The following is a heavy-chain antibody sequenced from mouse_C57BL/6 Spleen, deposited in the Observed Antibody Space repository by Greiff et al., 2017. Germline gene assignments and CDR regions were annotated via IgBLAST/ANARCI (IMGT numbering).Heavy chain of an antibody. CDR2: ISSGGSYT. D-gene: IGHD2-4*01. CDR3: ARRHYDYNDYYAMDY. J-gene: IGHJ4*01. Sequence: EVQLVESGGDLVKPGGSLKLSCAASGFTFSSYGMSWVRQTPDKRLEWVATISSGGSYTYYPDSVKGRFTISRDNAKNTLYRQMSSLRSEDTAMYYCARRHYDYNDYYAMDYWGQGTSVTVSS. CDR1: GFTFSSYG. V-gene: IGHV5-6*01.